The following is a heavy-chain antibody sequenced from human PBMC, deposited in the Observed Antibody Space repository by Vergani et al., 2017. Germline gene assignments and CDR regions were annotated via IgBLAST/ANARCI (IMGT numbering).Heavy chain of an antibody. CDR1: GFTFDDYA. J-gene: IGHJ2*01. CDR2: ISWNSGSI. V-gene: IGHV3-9*01. CDR3: AKDHYDFWSGYPNLSPFDL. Sequence: EVQLVESGGGLVQPCRSLRLSCAASGFTFDDYAMHWVRQAPGKGLEWVSGISWNSGSIGYADSVKGRFTISRDNAKNSLYLQMNSLRAEDTALYYCAKDHYDFWSGYPNLSPFDLWGRGTLVTVSS. D-gene: IGHD3-3*01.